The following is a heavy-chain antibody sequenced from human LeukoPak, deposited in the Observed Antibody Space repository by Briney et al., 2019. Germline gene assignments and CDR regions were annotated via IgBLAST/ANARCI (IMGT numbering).Heavy chain of an antibody. CDR1: GFTFSSYS. V-gene: IGHV3-33*08. D-gene: IGHD3-10*01. CDR2: IWYDGSNK. CDR3: ARGEYDDAFDI. J-gene: IGHJ3*02. Sequence: GGSLRLSCAASGFTFSSYSMNWVRQAPGKGLEWVAVIWYDGSNKYYADSVKGRFTISRDNSKNMLYLQMNSLRAEDTAMYYCARGEYDDAFDIWGQGTMVTVSS.